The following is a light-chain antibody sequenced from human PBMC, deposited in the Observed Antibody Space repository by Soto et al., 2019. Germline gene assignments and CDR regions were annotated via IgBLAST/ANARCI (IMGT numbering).Light chain of an antibody. CDR3: QHYNNWPPWT. CDR1: QSVSSD. V-gene: IGKV3-15*01. Sequence: EIVMTQSPDTLSVSPGERATLSCRASQSVSSDLASYQQKPGQAPRLLIYGASTRATGIPARCSGSGSGTEYTLTISSLQSEDFAIYYCQHYNNWPPWTFGQGTKVEIK. CDR2: GAS. J-gene: IGKJ1*01.